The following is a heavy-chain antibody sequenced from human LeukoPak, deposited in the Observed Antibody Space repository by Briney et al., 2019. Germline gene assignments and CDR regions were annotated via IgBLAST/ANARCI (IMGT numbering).Heavy chain of an antibody. V-gene: IGHV4-61*02. Sequence: SQTLSLTCTVSGCSISSGSYYGSWIRQPAGKGLEWIGRNYTRGSTNYHPPLKRRVTISVNTSKKSFSLKMGFVAAADTAVYYCARDRKVNWCDPWGQGTLVTVSS. CDR1: GCSISSGSYY. CDR3: ARDRKVNWCDP. J-gene: IGHJ5*02. CDR2: NYTRGST.